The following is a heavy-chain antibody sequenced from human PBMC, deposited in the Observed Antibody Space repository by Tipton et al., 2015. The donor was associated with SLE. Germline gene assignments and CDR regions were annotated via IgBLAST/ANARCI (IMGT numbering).Heavy chain of an antibody. CDR1: GGSIRSTDNY. Sequence: TLSLTCSVSGGSIRSTDNYWGWIRQPPGKGLEWIGSIYHSGSTYYNPSLRSRVTISVDTSKNQFSLNLSSVTAADTAVYYCAGAWQGYCSGGTCYVLDYWGQGTLVTVSS. J-gene: IGHJ4*02. CDR3: AGAWQGYCSGGTCYVLDY. V-gene: IGHV4-39*07. CDR2: IYHSGST. D-gene: IGHD2-15*01.